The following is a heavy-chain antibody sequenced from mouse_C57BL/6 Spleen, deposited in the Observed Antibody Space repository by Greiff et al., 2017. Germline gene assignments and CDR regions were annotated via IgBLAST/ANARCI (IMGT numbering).Heavy chain of an antibody. D-gene: IGHD2-13*01. CDR2: ISTGSGGT. Sequence: VQLVQSGAGLVKPGGSLKVSCTASGFAFTDYWMEWVRQAPGQGLEWVGVISTGSGGTNYNEKVKGKVTITTDKSSSTAYLQLSSLTSEDTAVYYCARGDVCIDYWGQGTTLTVSS. V-gene: IGHV1-54*01. CDR1: GFAFTDYW. J-gene: IGHJ2*01. CDR3: ARGDVCIDY.